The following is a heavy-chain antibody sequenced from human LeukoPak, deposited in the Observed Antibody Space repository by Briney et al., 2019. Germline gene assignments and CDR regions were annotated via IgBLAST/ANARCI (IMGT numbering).Heavy chain of an antibody. J-gene: IGHJ4*02. D-gene: IGHD3-10*01. CDR2: IYTSGST. Sequence: PSETLSLTCTVSGGSISSYYWSWIRQPAGKGLEWIGRIYTSGSTNYNPSLKSRVTMSVDTSKNQFSLKLSSVTAADTAVYYCARGLLWLGELYYFDYWGQGTLVTVSS. CDR3: ARGLLWLGELYYFDY. CDR1: GGSISSYY. V-gene: IGHV4-4*07.